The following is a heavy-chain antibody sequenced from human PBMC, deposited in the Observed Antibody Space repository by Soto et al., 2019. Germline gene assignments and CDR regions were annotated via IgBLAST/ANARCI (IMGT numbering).Heavy chain of an antibody. Sequence: QVQLVQSGAEVKKPGSSVKVSCKASGGTFSSYAISWVRQAPGQGLEWMGGIIPIFGTANYAQKFQGRVTITADESTSTAYMELSSQRSEDTAVYYCARGRDGYTINWFDPWGQGTLVTVSS. D-gene: IGHD5-12*01. J-gene: IGHJ5*02. CDR3: ARGRDGYTINWFDP. V-gene: IGHV1-69*01. CDR1: GGTFSSYA. CDR2: IIPIFGTA.